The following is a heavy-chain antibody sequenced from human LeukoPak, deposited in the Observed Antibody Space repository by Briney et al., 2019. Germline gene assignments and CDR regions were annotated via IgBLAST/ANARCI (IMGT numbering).Heavy chain of an antibody. V-gene: IGHV4-39*07. CDR1: GDSFSSVTDY. J-gene: IGHJ5*02. CDR2: GDYSGGT. CDR3: ARDIPRYCSSTSCSVVGGGHNWFDP. Sequence: KASETLSLTCTVSGDSFSSVTDYWAWIRQPPGKGLEWIASGDYSGGTYYNPSLESRVAISADMSKNQISLKLTSVTGADTAVYYCARDIPRYCSSTSCSVVGGGHNWFDPWGQGTLVTVSS. D-gene: IGHD2-2*01.